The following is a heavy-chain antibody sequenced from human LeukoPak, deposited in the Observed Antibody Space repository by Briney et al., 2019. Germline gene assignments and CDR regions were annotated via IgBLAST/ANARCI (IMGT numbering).Heavy chain of an antibody. Sequence: GSVKVSCKASGYTFTSYYMHWVRQAPGQGFEWMGIINPRGGSASSAQKFQGRVTLTRDTSTSTVYMELSSLRSEDTAVYYCARDYHGSGSLTTFDYWGQGTLVTISS. CDR1: GYTFTSYY. V-gene: IGHV1-46*01. CDR3: ARDYHGSGSLTTFDY. CDR2: INPRGGSA. D-gene: IGHD3-10*01. J-gene: IGHJ4*02.